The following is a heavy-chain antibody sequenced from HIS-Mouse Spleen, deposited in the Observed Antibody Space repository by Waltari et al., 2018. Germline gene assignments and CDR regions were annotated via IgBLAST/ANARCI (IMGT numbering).Heavy chain of an antibody. CDR2: INHSGST. D-gene: IGHD2-15*01. CDR1: GGSFSGYY. Sequence: QVQLQQWGAGLLKPSETLSLTCAVYGGSFSGYYWSWIRQPPGQGLEWIGEINHSGSTTYNPALKRRVTISVDTSKNQFSLKLSSVTAADTAVYYCARGVAPFDYWGQGTLVTVSS. J-gene: IGHJ4*02. CDR3: ARGVAPFDY. V-gene: IGHV4-34*01.